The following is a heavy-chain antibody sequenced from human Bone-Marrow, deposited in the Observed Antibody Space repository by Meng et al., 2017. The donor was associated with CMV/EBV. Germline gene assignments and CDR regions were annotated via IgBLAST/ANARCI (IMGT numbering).Heavy chain of an antibody. CDR1: GFTFSSYG. CDR2: IRYDGSNK. Sequence: GGSLRLSCAASGFTFSSYGMHWVRQAPGKGLEWVAFIRYDGSNKYYADSVKGRFTISRENAKNSLYLQMNSLRAEDTALYYCARGEGTLAVAGITLRGPWGQGTMVTVSS. CDR3: ARGEGTLAVAGITLRGP. V-gene: IGHV3-30*02. D-gene: IGHD6-19*01. J-gene: IGHJ3*01.